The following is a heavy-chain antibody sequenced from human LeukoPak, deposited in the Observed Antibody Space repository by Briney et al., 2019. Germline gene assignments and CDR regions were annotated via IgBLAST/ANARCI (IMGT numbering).Heavy chain of an antibody. J-gene: IGHJ4*02. CDR1: GYTFTSYG. V-gene: IGHV1-18*01. D-gene: IGHD2-2*01. Sequence: ASVKVSCKASGYTFTSYGISWVRQAPGQGLEWMGWISAYNGNTNYAQKFQGRVTITADESTSTAYMELSSLRSEDTAVYYCAGENAHGDYWGQGTLVTVSS. CDR3: AGENAHGDY. CDR2: ISAYNGNT.